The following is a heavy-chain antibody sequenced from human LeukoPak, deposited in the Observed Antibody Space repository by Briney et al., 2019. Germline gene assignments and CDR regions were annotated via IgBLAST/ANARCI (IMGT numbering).Heavy chain of an antibody. J-gene: IGHJ6*03. V-gene: IGHV1-69*05. D-gene: IGHD6-6*01. Sequence: SVKVSCKASGGTFSSYAISWVRQAPGQGLEWMGGIIPIFGTANYAQKFQGRVTMTRDMSTSTVYMELSSLRSEDTAVYYCARTAREDYMDVWGKGTTVTVSS. CDR2: IIPIFGTA. CDR1: GGTFSSYA. CDR3: ARTAREDYMDV.